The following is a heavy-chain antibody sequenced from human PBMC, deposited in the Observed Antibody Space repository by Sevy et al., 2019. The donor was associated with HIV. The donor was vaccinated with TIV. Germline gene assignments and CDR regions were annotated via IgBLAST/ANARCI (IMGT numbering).Heavy chain of an antibody. CDR1: GFSFDSYG. Sequence: GGSLRLSCAVSGFSFDSYGMTWVRQAPGKGLEWVSGISGSGTRTYYADSVKGRFIISRDNSKNTPYLQMNSLRSEDKALYYCGKGGGGHYDPDEIGYYFYYYNMDVWGKGTTVTVSS. CDR3: GKGGGGHYDPDEIGYYFYYYNMDV. J-gene: IGHJ6*03. CDR2: ISGSGTRT. V-gene: IGHV3-23*01. D-gene: IGHD3-22*01.